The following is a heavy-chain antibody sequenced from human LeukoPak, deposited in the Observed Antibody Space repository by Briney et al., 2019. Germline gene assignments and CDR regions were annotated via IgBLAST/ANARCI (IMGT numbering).Heavy chain of an antibody. CDR3: ARDLRPGRRYYGSGSYFPLYYMDV. Sequence: SETLSLTCTVSGFSISSSSFYWGWIRQPPGKGLEWIVSIFSSGSTYYNPSLKSRVTISVDTSKNQFSLKLSSVTAADTAVYYCARDLRPGRRYYGSGSYFPLYYMDVWGKGTTVTISS. V-gene: IGHV4-39*02. J-gene: IGHJ6*03. CDR2: IFSSGST. CDR1: GFSISSSSFY. D-gene: IGHD3-10*01.